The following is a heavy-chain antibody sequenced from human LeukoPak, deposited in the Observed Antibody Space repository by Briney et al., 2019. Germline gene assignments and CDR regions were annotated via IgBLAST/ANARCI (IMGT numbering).Heavy chain of an antibody. CDR1: GGSISSYY. CDR2: IYYSGST. J-gene: IGHJ3*02. Sequence: SETLSLTCTVSGGSISSYYWSWIRQPPGKGLEWIGYIYYSGSTNYNPSLKSRVTISVDTSKNQFSLKLSSVTVADTAVYYCARHYYDSSGPRRGGAFDIWGQGTMVTVSS. D-gene: IGHD3-22*01. V-gene: IGHV4-59*01. CDR3: ARHYYDSSGPRRGGAFDI.